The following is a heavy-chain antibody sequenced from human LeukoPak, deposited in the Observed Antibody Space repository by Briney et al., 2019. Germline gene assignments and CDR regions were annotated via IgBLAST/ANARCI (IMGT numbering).Heavy chain of an antibody. CDR3: ARAPIVVVPAAMEPGIAVAGAFDI. D-gene: IGHD2-2*01. V-gene: IGHV4-4*07. CDR2: IYTSGST. Sequence: SETLSLTCSVSGGFISSYYWSWIRQPAGKGLEWIGRIYTSGSTNYNPSLKSRVTMSVDTSKNQFSLKLSSVTAADTAVYYCARAPIVVVPAAMEPGIAVAGAFDIWGQGTMVTVSS. CDR1: GGFISSYY. J-gene: IGHJ3*02.